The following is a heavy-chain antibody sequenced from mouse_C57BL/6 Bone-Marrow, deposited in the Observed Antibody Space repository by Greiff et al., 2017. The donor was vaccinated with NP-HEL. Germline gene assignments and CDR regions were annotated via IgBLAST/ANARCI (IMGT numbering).Heavy chain of an antibody. J-gene: IGHJ2*01. CDR3: ARHGGGSGSHYFDY. V-gene: IGHV5-6*01. CDR2: IRSGGSYT. D-gene: IGHD3-2*02. CDR1: GFTFSSYG. Sequence: EVKVVESGGDLVKPGGSLKLSCAASGFTFSSYGMSWVRQTPDKRLEWVATIRSGGSYTYYPDSVTGRFTISRDNAKNTLYLQMCSLKSEDTAMYYCARHGGGSGSHYFDYWGQGTTLTVSS.